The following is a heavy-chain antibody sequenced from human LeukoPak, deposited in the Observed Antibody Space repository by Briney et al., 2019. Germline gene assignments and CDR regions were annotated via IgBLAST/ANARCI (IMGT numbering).Heavy chain of an antibody. V-gene: IGHV1-18*01. J-gene: IGHJ5*02. Sequence: ASVKVSCKASGYTFASYGISWVRQAPGQGLEWMGWISAYNGNTNYAQKLQGRVTMTTDTSTSTAYMELRSLRSDDTAVYYCARDAIVRNDFWSGYYLDRGKPGGLNWFDPWGQGTLVTVSS. CDR1: GYTFASYG. D-gene: IGHD3-3*01. CDR2: ISAYNGNT. CDR3: ARDAIVRNDFWSGYYLDRGKPGGLNWFDP.